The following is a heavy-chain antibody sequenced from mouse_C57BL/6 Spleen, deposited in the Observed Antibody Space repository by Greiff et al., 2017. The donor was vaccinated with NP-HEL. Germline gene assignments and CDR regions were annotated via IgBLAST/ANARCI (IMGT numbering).Heavy chain of an antibody. J-gene: IGHJ1*03. D-gene: IGHD1-1*01. Sequence: EVHLVESGGGLVKPGGSLKLSCAASGFTFSDYGMHWVRQAPEKGLEWVAYISSGSSTIYYADTVKGRFTISRDNAKNTLFLQMTSLRSEDTAMYYCAREATVVRPYFDVWGTGTTVTVSS. CDR1: GFTFSDYG. V-gene: IGHV5-17*01. CDR2: ISSGSSTI. CDR3: AREATVVRPYFDV.